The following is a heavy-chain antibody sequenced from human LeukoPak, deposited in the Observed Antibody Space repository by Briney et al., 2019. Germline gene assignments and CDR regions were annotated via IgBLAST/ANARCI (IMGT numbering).Heavy chain of an antibody. D-gene: IGHD3-22*01. CDR1: GGPISSGSYY. CDR3: ARAEYYYDSSGPHDAFDI. V-gene: IGHV4-61*02. CDR2: IYTSGST. J-gene: IGHJ3*02. Sequence: PSETLSLTCTVSGGPISSGSYYWSWIRQPAGKGLEWIGRIYTSGSTNYNPSLKSRVTISVDTSKNQFSLKLRSVTAADTAVYYCARAEYYYDSSGPHDAFDIWGQGTMVTVSS.